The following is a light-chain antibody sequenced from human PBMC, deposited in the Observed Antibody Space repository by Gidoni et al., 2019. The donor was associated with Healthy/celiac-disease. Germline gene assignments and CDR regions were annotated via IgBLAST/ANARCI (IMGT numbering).Light chain of an antibody. CDR1: QSTSSY. CDR2: AAS. Sequence: DTQMTQSPSSLSASVADRVTITCRASQSTSSYLNWYQQNPGKAPKLLIYAASSLQSGVPSRFSGSGSGTDFTLTISSLQPEDFATYYCHQSYSTPYPFGQGTKLEIK. V-gene: IGKV1-39*01. CDR3: HQSYSTPYP. J-gene: IGKJ2*01.